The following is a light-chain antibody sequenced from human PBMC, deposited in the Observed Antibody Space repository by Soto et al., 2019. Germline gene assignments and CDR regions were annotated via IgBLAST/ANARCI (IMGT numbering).Light chain of an antibody. CDR2: GAS. Sequence: EIMLTHSPGTRSLSPGERAPLSCRASQSVSSRLAWYQHKPGQAPRLLISGASSRATGIPDRFSGSGSATDFTLTISRLEPEDFALYYCQHYGRSPITFGQGTRLEIK. CDR3: QHYGRSPIT. V-gene: IGKV3-20*01. J-gene: IGKJ5*01. CDR1: QSVSSR.